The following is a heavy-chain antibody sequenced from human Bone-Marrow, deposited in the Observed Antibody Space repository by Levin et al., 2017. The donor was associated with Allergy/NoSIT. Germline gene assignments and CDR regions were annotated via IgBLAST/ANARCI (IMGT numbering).Heavy chain of an antibody. CDR1: GFTVSSNY. D-gene: IGHD3-10*01. Sequence: QTGGSLRLSCAASGFTVSSNYMSWVRQAPGKGPEWVSVIYSGGSTYYADSVKGRFTISRDNSKNTLYLQMNSLRAEDTAVYYCARGWFGEWLSHWGQGTLVTVSS. CDR2: IYSGGST. V-gene: IGHV3-53*01. CDR3: ARGWFGEWLSH. J-gene: IGHJ4*02.